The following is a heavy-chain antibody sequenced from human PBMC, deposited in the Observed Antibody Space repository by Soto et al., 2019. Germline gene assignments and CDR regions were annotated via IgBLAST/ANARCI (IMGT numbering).Heavy chain of an antibody. CDR2: IYHSWGT. CDR1: GGSISSSNW. J-gene: IGHJ5*02. V-gene: IGHV4-4*02. CDR3: ARLVETAMFS. D-gene: IGHD5-18*01. Sequence: PSETLSLTCAVSGGSISSSNWWSWVRQPPGKGLEWIGEIYHSWGTNYNPSLKSRVTISIDTSKNQFSLKLSSVTAADTAVYYCARLVETAMFSWGQGTLVTVSS.